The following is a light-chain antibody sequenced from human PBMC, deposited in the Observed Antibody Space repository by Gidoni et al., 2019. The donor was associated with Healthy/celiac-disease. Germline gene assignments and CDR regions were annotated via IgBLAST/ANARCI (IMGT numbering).Light chain of an antibody. Sequence: SYELTQPPSVSVSPGQTASITCSGDKLWDKYACWYQQKPGQSPVLVIYQDSKRPSGIPERFSGSNSGNTATLTISGTQAMDEADYYCQAWDSSTPVVFGGGTKLTVL. CDR1: KLWDKY. CDR2: QDS. V-gene: IGLV3-1*01. CDR3: QAWDSSTPVV. J-gene: IGLJ2*01.